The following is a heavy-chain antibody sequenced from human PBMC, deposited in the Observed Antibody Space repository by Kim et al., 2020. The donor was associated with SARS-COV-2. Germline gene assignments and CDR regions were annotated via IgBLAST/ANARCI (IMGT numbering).Heavy chain of an antibody. J-gene: IGHJ4*02. CDR2: IRSKANGYAT. V-gene: IGHV3-73*01. D-gene: IGHD3-10*01. CDR3: VRRGPFGDRQSD. Sequence: GGSLRLSCAASGFSISDSAIHWVRQASGKGLEWVGRIRSKANGYATAYAASVKGSFTISRDDSENTAYLQMNSLKSEDTAVYYCVRRGPFGDRQSDWGQGTLVIVSS. CDR1: GFSISDSA.